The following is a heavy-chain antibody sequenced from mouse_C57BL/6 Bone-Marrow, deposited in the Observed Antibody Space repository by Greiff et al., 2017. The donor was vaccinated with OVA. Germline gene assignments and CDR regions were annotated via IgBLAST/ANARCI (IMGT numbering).Heavy chain of an antibody. V-gene: IGHV1-78*01. Sequence: VMLVESDAELVKPGASVKISCKVSGYTFTDHTIHWMKQRPEQGLEWIGYIYPRDGSTKYNEKFKGKATLTTDKSSSTAYMQLNSLTSEDSAVYSCARYYYDYDVNYAMDYWGQGTSVTVSS. CDR1: GYTFTDHT. CDR2: IYPRDGST. J-gene: IGHJ4*01. CDR3: ARYYYDYDVNYAMDY. D-gene: IGHD2-4*01.